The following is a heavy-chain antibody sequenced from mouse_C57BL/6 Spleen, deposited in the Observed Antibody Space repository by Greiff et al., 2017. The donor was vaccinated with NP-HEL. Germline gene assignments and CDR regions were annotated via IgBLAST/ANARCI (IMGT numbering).Heavy chain of an antibody. CDR2: IYPGDGDT. V-gene: IGHV1-82*01. D-gene: IGHD2-1*01. CDR1: GYAFSSSW. Sequence: LQQSGPELVKPGASVKISCKASGYAFSSSWMNWVKQRPGKGLEWIGRIYPGDGDTNYNGKFKGKATLTADKSSSTAYMQLSSLTSEDSAVYFCARSGDLLGDYWGQGTLVTVSA. J-gene: IGHJ3*01. CDR3: ARSGDLLGDY.